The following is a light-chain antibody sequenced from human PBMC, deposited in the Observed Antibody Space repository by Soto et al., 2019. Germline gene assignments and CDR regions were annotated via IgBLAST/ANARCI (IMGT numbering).Light chain of an antibody. CDR1: QSVRSNY. CDR3: QHYGSSPLT. J-gene: IGKJ4*01. Sequence: EIVLTQSPDTLSLSPGERATLSCRASQSVRSNYLGWYQQKPGQAPRFLIYDASSRATGIPDRFSGSGSGTDFTLTISRLAPEDFALYYCQHYGSSPLTFGGGTKVEIK. CDR2: DAS. V-gene: IGKV3-20*01.